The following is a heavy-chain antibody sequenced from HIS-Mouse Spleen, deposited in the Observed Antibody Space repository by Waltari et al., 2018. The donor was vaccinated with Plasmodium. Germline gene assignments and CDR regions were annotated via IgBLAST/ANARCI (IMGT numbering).Heavy chain of an antibody. V-gene: IGHV4-34*01. D-gene: IGHD3-9*01. J-gene: IGHJ3*02. CDR1: FSGYY. CDR3: ARAPIRDAFDI. CDR2: INHSGST. Sequence: FSGYYWSWIRQPPGKGLEWIGEINHSGSTNYNPSLKSRVTISVDTSKNQFSLKLSSVTAADTAVYYCARAPIRDAFDIWGQGTMVTVSS.